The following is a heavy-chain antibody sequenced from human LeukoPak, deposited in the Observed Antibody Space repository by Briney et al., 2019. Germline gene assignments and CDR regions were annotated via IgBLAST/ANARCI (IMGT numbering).Heavy chain of an antibody. CDR1: GFTLNKSW. V-gene: IGHV3-7*01. CDR2: IKEDGTQK. Sequence: QPGGSLRLSCAASGFTLNKSWMSWVRQAPGKGPEWVANIKEDGTQKYYVDSVRGRFTISRDNAENSLYLQMNSLRDEDTAVYYCAKTGERDYWGRGTLVTVSS. J-gene: IGHJ4*02. D-gene: IGHD7-27*01. CDR3: AKTGERDY.